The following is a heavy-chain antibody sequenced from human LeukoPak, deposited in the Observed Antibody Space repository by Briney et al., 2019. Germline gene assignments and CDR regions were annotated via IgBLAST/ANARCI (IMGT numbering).Heavy chain of an antibody. V-gene: IGHV3-30-3*01. J-gene: IGHJ4*02. Sequence: GGSLRLSCAAYGFIFRSCAMHWVRQAPKKGLEWVAVISYDGSNKYYADSVKGRFTISRDNSKNTLYLQMNSLRAEDTAVYYCARASGYQPNYFDYWGQGTLVTVSS. CDR3: ARASGYQPNYFDY. CDR1: GFIFRSCA. D-gene: IGHD3-3*01. CDR2: ISYDGSNK.